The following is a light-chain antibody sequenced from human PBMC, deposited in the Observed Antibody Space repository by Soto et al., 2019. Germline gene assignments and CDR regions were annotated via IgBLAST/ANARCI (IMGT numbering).Light chain of an antibody. Sequence: DIVMTQSPLSLPVTPGEPASISCRSSQSLLHSNGYNYLDWYLQKPAQSTQLLIYLGFNRPSGVPDRFSVSGAGTDFTLKINRVEAEDVGVYYCMQALQTPRTFGQGTKVEIK. CDR3: MQALQTPRT. CDR1: QSLLHSNGYNY. J-gene: IGKJ1*01. CDR2: LGF. V-gene: IGKV2-28*01.